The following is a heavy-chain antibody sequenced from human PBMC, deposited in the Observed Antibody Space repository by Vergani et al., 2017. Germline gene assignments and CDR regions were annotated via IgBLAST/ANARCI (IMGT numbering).Heavy chain of an antibody. V-gene: IGHV3-9*01. CDR2: ISWNSGSI. CDR1: GFTFDDYA. D-gene: IGHD3-3*01. Sequence: EVQLVESGEGLVQPGRSLRLSCAASGFTFDDYAMHWVRQAPGKGLEWVSGISWNSGSIGYADSVKGRFTISRDNAKNSLYLQMNSLRAEDTALYYCAKAMYYDFWSGYFDYWGREPWSPSPQ. J-gene: IGHJ4*02. CDR3: AKAMYYDFWSGYFDY.